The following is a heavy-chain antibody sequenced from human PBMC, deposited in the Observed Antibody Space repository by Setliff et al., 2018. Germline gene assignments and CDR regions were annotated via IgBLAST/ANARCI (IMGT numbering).Heavy chain of an antibody. Sequence: SETLSLTCTVSGGSISSSIYYWGWIRQPPGKGLEWIGSIYYSGSTYYNPSLKSRVTISVDTSKNQFSLKLSSVTAADTAVYFCAREARYSSAWYSYYYGMDVWGQGTTVTV. D-gene: IGHD6-19*01. V-gene: IGHV4-39*07. CDR2: IYYSGST. CDR3: AREARYSSAWYSYYYGMDV. CDR1: GGSISSSIYY. J-gene: IGHJ6*02.